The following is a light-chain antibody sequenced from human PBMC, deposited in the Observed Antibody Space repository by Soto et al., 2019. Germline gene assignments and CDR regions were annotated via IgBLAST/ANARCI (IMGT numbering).Light chain of an antibody. CDR1: QSISSW. V-gene: IGKV1-5*01. J-gene: IGKJ1*01. CDR2: DAS. CDR3: QQYNSYPWT. Sequence: DIQMTQSPSTLSASVGDRVTITCRASQSISSWLAWYQQKPGKAPKLLIYDASSLESGVPSRFSGSGSGTXXXXXXXXXXXXXFATYYCQQYNSYPWTXXXXXXVEXX.